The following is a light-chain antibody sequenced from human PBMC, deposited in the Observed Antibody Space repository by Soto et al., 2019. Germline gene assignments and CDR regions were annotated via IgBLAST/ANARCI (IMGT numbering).Light chain of an antibody. V-gene: IGLV2-14*01. Sequence: ALPQPASVSGSPGQSITISCTGTSSDVGTYNSVSWYQHRPGKAPKLMIYDVSYRPSGVSNRFSGSKSANTASLTISGLQAEDEAEYYCSSYTTSNTQVFGGGTQLTVL. CDR3: SSYTTSNTQV. J-gene: IGLJ3*02. CDR2: DVS. CDR1: SSDVGTYNS.